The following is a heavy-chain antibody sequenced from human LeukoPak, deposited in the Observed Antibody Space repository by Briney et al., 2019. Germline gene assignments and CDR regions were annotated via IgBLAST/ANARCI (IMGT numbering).Heavy chain of an antibody. D-gene: IGHD3-3*01. CDR3: ARYYDFWSGYYFDY. V-gene: IGHV4-59*12. Sequence: SETLSLTCTVSGGSISSYYWSWIRQPPGKGLEWIGYIYYSGSTNYNPSLKSRVTKSVDTSKNQFSLKLSSVTAADTAVYYCARYYDFWSGYYFDYWGQGTLVTVSS. J-gene: IGHJ4*02. CDR2: IYYSGST. CDR1: GGSISSYY.